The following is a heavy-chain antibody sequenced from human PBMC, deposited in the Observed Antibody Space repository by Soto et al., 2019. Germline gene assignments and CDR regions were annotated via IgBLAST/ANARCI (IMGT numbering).Heavy chain of an antibody. CDR1: GFTFSDYY. Sequence: QVQLVESGGGLVKPGGSLRLSCAASGFTFSDYYMSWIRQAPGKGLDWVSYISSSSSNTKYADSVKGRFTISRDNAKNSLYLQMNRLRAEDTAVYYCARDVYRYSSSSPEDVWGQGTTVTVSS. CDR3: ARDVYRYSSSSPEDV. J-gene: IGHJ6*02. CDR2: ISSSSSNT. D-gene: IGHD6-6*01. V-gene: IGHV3-11*06.